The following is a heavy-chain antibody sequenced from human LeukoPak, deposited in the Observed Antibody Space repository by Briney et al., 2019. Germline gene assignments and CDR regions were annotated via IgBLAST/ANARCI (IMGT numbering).Heavy chain of an antibody. J-gene: IGHJ5*02. CDR1: GGSISSYY. Sequence: SETLSLTCTVSGGSISSYYWSWIRQPPGKGLEWIGYIYYSGSTNYNPSLKSRVTISVDTSKNQFSLKLSSVTVADTAVYYCARHDEERPIAAAGAGPPYWFDPWGQGTLVTVSS. V-gene: IGHV4-59*08. D-gene: IGHD6-13*01. CDR3: ARHDEERPIAAAGAGPPYWFDP. CDR2: IYYSGST.